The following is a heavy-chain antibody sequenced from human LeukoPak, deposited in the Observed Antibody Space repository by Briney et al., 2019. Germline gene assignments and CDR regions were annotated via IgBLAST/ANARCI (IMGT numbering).Heavy chain of an antibody. J-gene: IGHJ4*02. CDR1: GYTFNSYG. Sequence: GASVKVSCTASGYTFNSYGISWVRQAPGQGLEWMGWISAYNGNTNYAQKLQGRVTMTTDTSTSTAYMELRSLRSDDTAVYYCARVSGSYQRAYSFDYWGQGTLVTVSS. CDR2: ISAYNGNT. D-gene: IGHD1-26*01. V-gene: IGHV1-18*01. CDR3: ARVSGSYQRAYSFDY.